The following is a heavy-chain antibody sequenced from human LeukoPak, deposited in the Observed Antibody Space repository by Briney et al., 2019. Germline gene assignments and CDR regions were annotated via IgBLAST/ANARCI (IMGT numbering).Heavy chain of an antibody. D-gene: IGHD2-2*01. CDR1: GYTFTSYD. V-gene: IGHV1-8*02. CDR3: ASNIVVVPAAIGIFDY. J-gene: IGHJ4*02. Sequence: ASVKVSCKASGYTFTSYDINWVQQATGQGLEWMGWMNPNSGNTGYAQKFQGRVTLTRDTSISTAYMELSGLRSDDTALYFCASNIVVVPAAIGIFDYWGQGTLVTVSS. CDR2: MNPNSGNT.